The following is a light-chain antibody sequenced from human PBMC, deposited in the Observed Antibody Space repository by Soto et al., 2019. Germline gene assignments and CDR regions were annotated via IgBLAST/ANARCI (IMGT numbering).Light chain of an antibody. Sequence: EIVMTQSPGTLSVSPGERATLSCRASQSVSSKLALFQQKPGQAPSLLIYGVSTRATGVPVRFSGSGSGTEFTLTINSLQSEDFAVYYCQQYNNWPHTFGQGTKVDIK. J-gene: IGKJ2*01. CDR3: QQYNNWPHT. CDR1: QSVSSK. V-gene: IGKV3-15*01. CDR2: GVS.